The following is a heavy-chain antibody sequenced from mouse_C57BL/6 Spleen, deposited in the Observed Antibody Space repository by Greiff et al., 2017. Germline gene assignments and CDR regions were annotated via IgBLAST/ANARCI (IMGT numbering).Heavy chain of an antibody. CDR3: ARRYYGSSYDWYFDV. CDR1: GYTFTSYW. V-gene: IGHV1-61*01. J-gene: IGHJ1*03. CDR2: IYPSDSET. Sequence: VKLQESGAELVRPGSSVKLSCKASGYTFTSYWMDWVKQRPGQGLEWIGNIYPSDSETHYNQKFKDKATLTVDKSSSTAYMQLSSLTSEDSAVYYCARRYYGSSYDWYFDVWGTGTTVTVSS. D-gene: IGHD1-1*01.